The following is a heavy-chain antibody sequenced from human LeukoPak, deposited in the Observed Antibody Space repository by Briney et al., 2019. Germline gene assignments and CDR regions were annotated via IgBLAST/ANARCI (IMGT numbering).Heavy chain of an antibody. D-gene: IGHD1-1*01. Sequence: GSLRLSCAASGFTFSSYSMNWVRQAPGKGLEWVSSISSGSSYIYYADSVKGRFTISRDNAKNSLYLQMNSLRAEDTAVYYCARAGFQLTDYWGQGTLVTVSS. CDR3: ARAGFQLTDY. V-gene: IGHV3-21*01. CDR2: ISSGSSYI. J-gene: IGHJ4*02. CDR1: GFTFSSYS.